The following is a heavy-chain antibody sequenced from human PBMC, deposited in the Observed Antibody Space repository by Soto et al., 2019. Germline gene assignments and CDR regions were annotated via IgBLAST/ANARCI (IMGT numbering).Heavy chain of an antibody. CDR2: IYYSGST. CDR3: ARGYSNYVTYYYYYMDV. V-gene: IGHV4-59*01. CDR1: GGSISSYY. Sequence: SETLSLTCTVSGGSISSYYWSWIRQPPGKGLEWIGYIYYSGSTNYNPSLKSRVTISVDTSKNQFSLKLSSVTAADTAVYYCARGYSNYVTYYYYYMDVWGKGTTVTVSS. D-gene: IGHD4-4*01. J-gene: IGHJ6*03.